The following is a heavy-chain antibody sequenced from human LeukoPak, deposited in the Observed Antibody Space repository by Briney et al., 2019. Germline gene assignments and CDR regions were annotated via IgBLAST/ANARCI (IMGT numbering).Heavy chain of an antibody. CDR2: FDPEDGET. J-gene: IGHJ6*02. CDR1: GYTLTELS. V-gene: IGHV1-24*01. D-gene: IGHD3-3*01. CDR3: ARDLYDFWSGYPRRYYYYYGMDV. Sequence: ASVKVSCKVSGYTLTELSMHWVRQAPGKGLEWMGGFDPEDGETIYAQKLQGRVTMTTDTSTSTAYMELRSLRSDDTAVYYCARDLYDFWSGYPRRYYYYYGMDVWGQGTTVTVSS.